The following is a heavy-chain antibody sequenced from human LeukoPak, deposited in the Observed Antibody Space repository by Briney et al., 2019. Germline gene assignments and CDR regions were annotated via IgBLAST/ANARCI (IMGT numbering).Heavy chain of an antibody. V-gene: IGHV3-23*01. CDR3: ANFVDTSMGGNDY. J-gene: IGHJ4*02. D-gene: IGHD5-18*01. CDR1: GFTFSIHA. CDR2: ISADSYYT. Sequence: PGGSLRLSCAASGFTFSIHAMSLVRQAPGRGLEGVSAISADSYYTYYADSVQGRFTISRDNSKNTLYLQMNSLRAEDTALYYCANFVDTSMGGNDYWGQGTLVTVSS.